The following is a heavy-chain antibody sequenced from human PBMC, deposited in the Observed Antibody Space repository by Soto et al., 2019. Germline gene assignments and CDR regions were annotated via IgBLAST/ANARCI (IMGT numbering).Heavy chain of an antibody. CDR1: GGSISSDYYH. V-gene: IGHV4-61*01. D-gene: IGHD3-9*01. J-gene: IGHJ3*02. Sequence: SETLSLTCTVSGGSISSDYYHWTWIRQSPGKGLEWIGYIYYSGSTNYNPSLKSRVTISVDTSKNQFSLKLSSVTAADTAVYYCARVRGDYDILTGYSPRDAFDIWGQGTMVTVSS. CDR3: ARVRGDYDILTGYSPRDAFDI. CDR2: IYYSGST.